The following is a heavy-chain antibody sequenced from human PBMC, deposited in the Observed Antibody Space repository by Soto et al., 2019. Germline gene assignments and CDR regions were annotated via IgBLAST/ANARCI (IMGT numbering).Heavy chain of an antibody. Sequence: PGGSLRLSCAASGFTFSDHYMAWIRQAPGKGLEIVAHMSGSGSSEDYGDSVKGRFSIFRENSKNTLFLQMNRLRADDTAVYFCAKSLVTPSDAFDLWGRGTLVTVSS. D-gene: IGHD6-19*01. CDR3: AKSLVTPSDAFDL. V-gene: IGHV3-11*01. J-gene: IGHJ3*01. CDR1: GFTFSDHY. CDR2: MSGSGSSE.